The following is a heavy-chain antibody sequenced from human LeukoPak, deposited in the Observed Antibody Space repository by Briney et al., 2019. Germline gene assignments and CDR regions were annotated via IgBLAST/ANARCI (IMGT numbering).Heavy chain of an antibody. CDR3: ESRGGSGTYDFDY. CDR2: INPNSGGR. Sequence: ASVKVSCKTSGYTFTAYYIHWVRQAPGQGLEWMGWINPNSGGRIYAQKFQGRVTLTSDTSLSTAYMELSSLRSDDTSVYYCESRGGSGTYDFDYWGQGTLVTVSS. V-gene: IGHV1-2*02. D-gene: IGHD3-10*01. CDR1: GYTFTAYY. J-gene: IGHJ4*02.